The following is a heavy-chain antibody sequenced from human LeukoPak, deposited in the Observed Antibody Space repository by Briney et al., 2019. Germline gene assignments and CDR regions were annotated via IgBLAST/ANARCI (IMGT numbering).Heavy chain of an antibody. V-gene: IGHV3-21*01. CDR3: ARDRGDYAYYFDS. Sequence: GGSLRLSCAASGFTFSSYSMNWVRQAPGKGLEWVSSISSSSSYIYYADSVKGRFTISRDNAKNSLFLQMNSLRAEDTAVYYCARDRGDYAYYFDSWGQGTLVTVSS. CDR2: ISSSSSYI. J-gene: IGHJ4*02. CDR1: GFTFSSYS. D-gene: IGHD4-17*01.